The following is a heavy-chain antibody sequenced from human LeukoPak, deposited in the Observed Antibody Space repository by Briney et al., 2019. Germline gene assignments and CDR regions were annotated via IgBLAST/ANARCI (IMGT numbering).Heavy chain of an antibody. D-gene: IGHD6-19*01. V-gene: IGHV4-31*03. CDR2: IYYSGST. CDR3: ARDRVLISSGWFDY. CDR1: GGSISSGGYY. J-gene: IGHJ4*02. Sequence: SDTLSLTCTVSGGSISSGGYYWSWIRQHPGKGLEWIGYIYYSGSTYYNPSLKSRVTISVDTSKNQFSLKLSSVTAADTAVYYCARDRVLISSGWFDYWGQGTLVTVSS.